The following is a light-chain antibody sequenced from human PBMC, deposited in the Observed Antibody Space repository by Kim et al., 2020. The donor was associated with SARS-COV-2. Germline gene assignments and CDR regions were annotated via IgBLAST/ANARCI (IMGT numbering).Light chain of an antibody. CDR3: QVWDSSSDPLAG. J-gene: IGLJ7*01. CDR2: YDS. V-gene: IGLV3-21*04. Sequence: SYELTQPPSVSVAPGKTARITCGGNNIGSKSVHWYQQKPGQAPVLVIYYDSDRPSGIPERFSGSNSGNTATLTISRVEAGDEADYYCQVWDSSSDPLAGFGGGTQRTVL. CDR1: NIGSKS.